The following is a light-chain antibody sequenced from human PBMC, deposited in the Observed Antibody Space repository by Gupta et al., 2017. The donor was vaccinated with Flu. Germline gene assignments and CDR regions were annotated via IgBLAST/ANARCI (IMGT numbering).Light chain of an antibody. CDR1: QSISSY. CDR3: QQSDSTPQFT. V-gene: IGKV1-39*01. Sequence: SSLSASGGDRVTITCRASQSISSYLNWYKQKQGKAPKLLIYAESSWQSGVTSRFSGSGYGTDVTLTSSMRQQEDFATYYCQQSDSTPQFTFGQGTRMEIK. CDR2: AES. J-gene: IGKJ5*01.